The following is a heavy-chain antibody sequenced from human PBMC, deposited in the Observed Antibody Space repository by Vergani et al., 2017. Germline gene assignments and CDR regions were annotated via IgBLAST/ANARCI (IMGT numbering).Heavy chain of an antibody. CDR2: IYYSGST. Sequence: QVQLQESGPGLVKPSQTLSLTCTVSGGSISSGGYYWSWIRQHPGKGLEWIGYIYYSGSTYYNPSLKSLVTISVDTSKNQFSLKLSSVTAADTAVYYCARVTGGYDRYWYFDLWGRGTLVTVSS. J-gene: IGHJ2*01. CDR1: GGSISSGGYY. CDR3: ARVTGGYDRYWYFDL. D-gene: IGHD5-12*01. V-gene: IGHV4-31*01.